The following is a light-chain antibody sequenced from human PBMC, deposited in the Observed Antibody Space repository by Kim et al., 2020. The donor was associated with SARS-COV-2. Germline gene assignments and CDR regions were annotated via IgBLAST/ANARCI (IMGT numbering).Light chain of an antibody. J-gene: IGLJ3*02. V-gene: IGLV2-14*04. CDR1: TSDVAGYNY. CDR2: DVS. CDR3: TSYTSTSTLWV. Sequence: QSITISCTGTTSDVAGYNYVSWYQQHPGKAPKLMIYDVSTRPSGVSNRFSGSKSDNTASLTISGLQAEDEADYYCTSYTSTSTLWVFGGGTQLTVL.